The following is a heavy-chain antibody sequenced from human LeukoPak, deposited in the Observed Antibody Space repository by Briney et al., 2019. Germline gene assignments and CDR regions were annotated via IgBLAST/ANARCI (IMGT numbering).Heavy chain of an antibody. V-gene: IGHV1-18*01. J-gene: IGHJ5*02. Sequence: ASVKVSCKASGYTFTSYGISWVRQAPGQGLERMGWISAYNGNTNYAQKLQGRVTMTTDTSTSTAYMELRSLRSDDTAVYYCARGGDILTGYYDNWFDPWGQGTLVTVSS. D-gene: IGHD3-9*01. CDR3: ARGGDILTGYYDNWFDP. CDR2: ISAYNGNT. CDR1: GYTFTSYG.